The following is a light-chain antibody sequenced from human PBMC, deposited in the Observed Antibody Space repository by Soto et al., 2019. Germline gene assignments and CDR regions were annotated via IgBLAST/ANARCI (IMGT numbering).Light chain of an antibody. CDR2: AAS. Sequence: DIPMTQSPSSLSASVGDRVSITCRASQSISNYLNWYQQKPGKAPKVLIYAASSLQSGVPSRFSGSGFGTDFTLTISSLQPEDFATYYCQQSYNTPRTFGQGTKVEIK. J-gene: IGKJ1*01. CDR1: QSISNY. CDR3: QQSYNTPRT. V-gene: IGKV1-39*01.